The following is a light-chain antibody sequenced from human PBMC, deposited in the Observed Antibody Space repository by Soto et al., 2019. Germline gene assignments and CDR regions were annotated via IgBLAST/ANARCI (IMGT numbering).Light chain of an antibody. J-gene: IGLJ1*01. CDR2: GNS. CDR1: SSNIGAGYD. CDR3: QSYYSSLRGV. V-gene: IGLV1-40*01. Sequence: QSVLTQPPSVSGAPGQRVTISCTGSSSNIGAGYDVHWYQQLPGTAPKLLIYGNSNRPSGVPDRFSGSKSGTSASLAITGLQADDEADYYCQSYYSSLRGVFGTGTKVTVL.